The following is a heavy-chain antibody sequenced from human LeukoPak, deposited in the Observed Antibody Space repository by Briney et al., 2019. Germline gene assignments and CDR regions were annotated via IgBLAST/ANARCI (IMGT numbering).Heavy chain of an antibody. CDR3: AGPRGYYDSSGYYEYYFGY. CDR1: GFTFSSYA. D-gene: IGHD3-22*01. CDR2: ISGSGGST. V-gene: IGHV3-23*01. Sequence: GSLRLSCAASGFTFSSYAMSWVRQAPGKGLEWVSAISGSGGSTYYADSVKGRFTISRDNSKNTLYLQMNSLRAEDTAVYYCAGPRGYYDSSGYYEYYFGYWGQGTLVTVSS. J-gene: IGHJ4*02.